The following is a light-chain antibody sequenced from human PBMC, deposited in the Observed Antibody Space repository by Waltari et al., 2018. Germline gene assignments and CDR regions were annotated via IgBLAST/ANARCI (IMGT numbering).Light chain of an antibody. Sequence: EIVLTQSPATLSLSPGERATLSCRASQSVSNYLAWYQQKPGQAPRLLIYDTSNSATGIPARFSGSGSGTDFTLTISSLEPEDFAVYFCQQRRSWLSFGGGTKVDIK. CDR1: QSVSNY. CDR2: DTS. J-gene: IGKJ4*01. V-gene: IGKV3-11*01. CDR3: QQRRSWLS.